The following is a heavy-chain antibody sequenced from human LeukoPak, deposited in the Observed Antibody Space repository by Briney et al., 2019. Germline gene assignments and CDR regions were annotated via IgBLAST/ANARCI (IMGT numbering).Heavy chain of an antibody. D-gene: IGHD6-13*01. Sequence: PSETLSLTCTVSGGSISSYYRSWIRQPAGKGLEWIGRIYTSGSTNYNPSLKSRVTMSVDTSKNQFSLKLSSVTAADTAVYYCARDYGVVGSSSGYYFDYWGQGTLVTVSS. J-gene: IGHJ4*02. CDR3: ARDYGVVGSSSGYYFDY. CDR2: IYTSGST. CDR1: GGSISSYY. V-gene: IGHV4-4*07.